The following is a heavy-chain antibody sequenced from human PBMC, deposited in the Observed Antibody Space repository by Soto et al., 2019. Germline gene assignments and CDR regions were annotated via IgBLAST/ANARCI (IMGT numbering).Heavy chain of an antibody. V-gene: IGHV2-5*04. Sequence: QITLKESGPTLVKPTQTLTLTCTFSGFSLYTSGVGVGWIRQPPGKALEWLALIYWYDDERYSPSLKSRLTITKDMSKKHVILTTTTMDPVDTDPCCCVRLSGKNFDHWGHGTLVTVSS. J-gene: IGHJ4*01. CDR1: GFSLYTSGVG. D-gene: IGHD3-10*01. CDR2: IYWYDDE. CDR3: VRLSGKNFDH.